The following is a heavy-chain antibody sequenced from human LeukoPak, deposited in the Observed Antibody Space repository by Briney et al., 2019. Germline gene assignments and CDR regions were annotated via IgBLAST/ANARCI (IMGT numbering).Heavy chain of an antibody. Sequence: SVKVSCKASGGTFSSYAISWVRQAPGQGLECMGRIIPIFGIANYAQKFQGRVTITEDKSTSTADMELSSLRSEDTAVYYCARERGPYGDRKRYGMDVWGQGTTVTVSS. J-gene: IGHJ6*02. V-gene: IGHV1-69*04. D-gene: IGHD4-17*01. CDR1: GGTFSSYA. CDR3: ARERGPYGDRKRYGMDV. CDR2: IIPIFGIA.